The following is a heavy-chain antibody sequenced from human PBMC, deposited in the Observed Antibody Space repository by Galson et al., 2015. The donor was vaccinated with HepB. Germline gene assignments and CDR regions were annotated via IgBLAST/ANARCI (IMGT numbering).Heavy chain of an antibody. CDR3: ARGAPFTVTTSAFDI. CDR1: GFTFSSYW. J-gene: IGHJ3*02. Sequence: SLRLSCAASGFTFSSYWVHWVRQAPGKGLVWVSRINGDGSTTSYADSVKGRFTISRDNAENTLYLQMNSLRAEDTAVYYCARGAPFTVTTSAFDIWGQGTMVTVSS. CDR2: INGDGSTT. V-gene: IGHV3-74*01. D-gene: IGHD4-17*01.